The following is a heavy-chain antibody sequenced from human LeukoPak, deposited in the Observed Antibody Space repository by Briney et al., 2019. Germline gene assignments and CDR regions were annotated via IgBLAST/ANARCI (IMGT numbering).Heavy chain of an antibody. CDR1: GYSFTSYW. D-gene: IGHD4-17*01. V-gene: IGHV5-51*01. J-gene: IGHJ3*02. Sequence: GESLKISCKGSGYSFTSYWIGWVRQMPGKGLEWMGIIYPGDSDTRYSPSFQGQVTISADKSISTAYLQWSSLKASDTAMYYCARPKEYGDFLDAFDTWGQGTMVTVSS. CDR2: IYPGDSDT. CDR3: ARPKEYGDFLDAFDT.